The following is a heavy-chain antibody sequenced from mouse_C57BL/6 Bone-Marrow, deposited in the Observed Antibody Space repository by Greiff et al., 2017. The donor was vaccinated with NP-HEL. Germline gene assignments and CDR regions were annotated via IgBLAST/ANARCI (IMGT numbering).Heavy chain of an antibody. Sequence: EVQVVESGGGLVKPGGSLKLSCAASGFTFSSYTMSWVRQTPEKRLEWVATISGGGGNTYYPDSVKGRFTISRDNAKNTLYLQMSSLRSEDTALYYCARPGLLKFAYWGQGTLVTVSA. CDR2: ISGGGGNT. V-gene: IGHV5-9*01. CDR3: ARPGLLKFAY. D-gene: IGHD2-3*01. J-gene: IGHJ3*01. CDR1: GFTFSSYT.